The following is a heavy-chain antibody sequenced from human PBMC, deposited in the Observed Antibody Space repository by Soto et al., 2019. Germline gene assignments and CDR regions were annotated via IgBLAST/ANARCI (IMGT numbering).Heavy chain of an antibody. CDR3: ARVASISIAAAGTIDY. Sequence: PSETLSLTCTVSGDSINNDDHFWTWIRQRPGQGLEWIGYIFYSGATYYNPSLKARVTISIDTSKNQFSLKLSSVTAADTAVYYCARVASISIAAAGTIDYWGQGTLVTVSS. V-gene: IGHV4-30-4*08. CDR1: GDSINNDDHF. D-gene: IGHD6-13*01. CDR2: IFYSGAT. J-gene: IGHJ4*02.